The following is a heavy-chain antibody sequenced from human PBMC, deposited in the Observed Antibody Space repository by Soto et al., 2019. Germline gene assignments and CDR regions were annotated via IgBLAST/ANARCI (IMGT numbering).Heavy chain of an antibody. J-gene: IGHJ4*02. Sequence: QVQLVESGGGVVQPGGSLRLSCAASGLTFSSYGMQWVRQAPGKGLEWVAVISYDGSNKYYADSVKGRFTISRDNSKNTLYLQMNSLRAEDTAVYYCAKDLDSSGSKLFDYWGQGTLVTVSS. V-gene: IGHV3-30*18. CDR1: GLTFSSYG. D-gene: IGHD3-22*01. CDR2: ISYDGSNK. CDR3: AKDLDSSGSKLFDY.